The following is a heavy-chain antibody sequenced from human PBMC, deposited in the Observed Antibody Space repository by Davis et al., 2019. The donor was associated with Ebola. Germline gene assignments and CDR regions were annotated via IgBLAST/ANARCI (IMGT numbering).Heavy chain of an antibody. CDR1: GFTFSSDS. CDR3: AGSRRPA. CDR2: ITGSSTYI. Sequence: GESLKISCVASGFTFSSDSMSWVRQAPGKGLEWVSSITGSSTYIFYADSVKGRFTISRDNAKNSLYLQMNSLRAEDTAVYYCAGSRRPAWGQGTLVTVSS. J-gene: IGHJ5*02. V-gene: IGHV3-21*01.